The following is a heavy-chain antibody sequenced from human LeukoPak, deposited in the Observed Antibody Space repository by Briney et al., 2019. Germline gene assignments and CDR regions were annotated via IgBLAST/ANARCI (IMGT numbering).Heavy chain of an antibody. J-gene: IGHJ4*02. CDR3: ARETLYCSGGSCYDYLDY. V-gene: IGHV4-59*01. Sequence: PSETLSLTCTVSGGSISSYYWSWIRQPPGKGLEWIGYIYYSGSTNYNPSLKSRVTISVDTSKNQFSLKLSSVTAADTAVYYCARETLYCSGGSCYDYLDYWGQGTLVTVSS. CDR1: GGSISSYY. CDR2: IYYSGST. D-gene: IGHD2-15*01.